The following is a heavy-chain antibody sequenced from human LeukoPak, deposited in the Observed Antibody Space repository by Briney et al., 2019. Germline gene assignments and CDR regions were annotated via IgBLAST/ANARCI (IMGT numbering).Heavy chain of an antibody. D-gene: IGHD1-26*01. V-gene: IGHV1-24*01. CDR1: GYTLTELS. CDR2: FDPEDGET. CDR3: AREGGSYYRRDAFDI. Sequence: GASVKVSCKVSGYTLTELSMHWVRQAPGKGLEWMGRFDPEDGETIYAQKFQGRVTMTRDTSISTAYMELSRLRSDDTAVYYCAREGGSYYRRDAFDIWGQGTIVTVSS. J-gene: IGHJ3*02.